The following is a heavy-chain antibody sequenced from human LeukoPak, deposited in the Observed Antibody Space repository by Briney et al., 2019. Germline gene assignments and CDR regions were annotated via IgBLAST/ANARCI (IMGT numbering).Heavy chain of an antibody. D-gene: IGHD5-12*01. Sequence: QPGGSLRLSCADSGFTFSSYWMNWVRQAPGEGLEWVANIKHDGSEKYYADFVKGRFTISRDNAKNPLYLQMDSLRAEDTAVYYCARDAGHSGYDLLDYWGQGTLVTVSS. CDR3: ARDAGHSGYDLLDY. CDR2: IKHDGSEK. V-gene: IGHV3-7*01. CDR1: GFTFSSYW. J-gene: IGHJ4*02.